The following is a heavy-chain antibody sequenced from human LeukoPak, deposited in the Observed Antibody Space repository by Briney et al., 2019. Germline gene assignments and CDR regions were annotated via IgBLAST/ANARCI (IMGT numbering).Heavy chain of an antibody. CDR1: GFTFSSYW. Sequence: GGSLRLSCAASGFTFSSYWMNWARQAPGKELEWVASINHNGNVNYYVDSVKGRFTISRDNAKNSLYLQMSGLRAEDTAVYFCARGGGLDVWGQGATVTVSS. D-gene: IGHD3-16*01. CDR2: INHNGNVN. V-gene: IGHV3-7*03. J-gene: IGHJ6*02. CDR3: ARGGGLDV.